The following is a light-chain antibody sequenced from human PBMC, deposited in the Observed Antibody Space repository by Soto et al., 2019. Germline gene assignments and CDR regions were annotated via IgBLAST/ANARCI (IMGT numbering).Light chain of an antibody. Sequence: QSVLTQPASVSASPGQSITISCTGTSSDVGFYNYVSWYQHPPGKAPKLMIYEVTNRPSGVSDRFSGSKSGNTASLTISGLQAEDEPDYYCLSFTTISTYIFGTGTKVTVL. J-gene: IGLJ1*01. CDR2: EVT. CDR1: SSDVGFYNY. V-gene: IGLV2-14*01. CDR3: LSFTTISTYI.